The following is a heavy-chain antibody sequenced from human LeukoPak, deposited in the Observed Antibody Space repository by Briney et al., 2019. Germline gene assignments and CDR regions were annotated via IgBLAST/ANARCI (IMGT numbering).Heavy chain of an antibody. CDR1: GFTFTSSV. Sequence: GGSLRLSCAASGFTFTSSVMSWVRQAPGKGLEWVSAISGTGGSTLYADSVKGRFTISRDNSKNTLYLQMNSLRADDTAVFYCTKGSMKSSGYDSWGQGTLVTVSS. CDR2: ISGTGGST. V-gene: IGHV3-23*01. D-gene: IGHD6-19*01. J-gene: IGHJ4*02. CDR3: TKGSMKSSGYDS.